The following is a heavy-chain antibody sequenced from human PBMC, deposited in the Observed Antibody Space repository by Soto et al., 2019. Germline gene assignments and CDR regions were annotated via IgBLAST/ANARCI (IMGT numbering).Heavy chain of an antibody. D-gene: IGHD6-13*01. J-gene: IGHJ5*02. CDR2: IYYSGST. V-gene: IGHV4-59*01. Sequence: ETLSLTCTFSGGSISSYYWSWIRQPPGKGLEWIGYIYYSGSTNYNPSLKSRVTISVDTSKNQFSLKLSSVTAADTAVYYCARVSGIAVFDPCGQGTLVTFSS. CDR3: ARVSGIAVFDP. CDR1: GGSISSYY.